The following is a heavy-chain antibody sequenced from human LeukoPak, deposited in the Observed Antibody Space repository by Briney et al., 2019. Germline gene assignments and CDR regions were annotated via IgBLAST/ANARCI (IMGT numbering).Heavy chain of an antibody. CDR1: GYTFTSYG. CDR3: ARGSNVLRFLEWLSNSDY. V-gene: IGHV1-18*01. J-gene: IGHJ4*02. D-gene: IGHD3-3*01. CDR2: ISAYNGNT. Sequence: ASVKVSCKASGYTFTSYGISWVRQAPGQGLEWMGWISAYNGNTNYAQKLQGRVTMTTDTSPSTAYMELRSLRSDDTAVYYCARGSNVLRFLEWLSNSDYWGQGTLVTVSS.